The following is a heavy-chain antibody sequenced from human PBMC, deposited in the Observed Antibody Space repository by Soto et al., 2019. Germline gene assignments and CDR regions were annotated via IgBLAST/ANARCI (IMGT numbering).Heavy chain of an antibody. CDR1: GGSIRSYY. J-gene: IGHJ4*02. CDR2: IYYSGST. Sequence: SETLSLTCTVAGGSIRSYYWSWIRQPPGKGLEWIGYIYYSGSTNYNPSLKSRVTISVDTSKNQFSLKLSSVTAADTAVYYCARQDIAAAGTDYWGQGTLVTAPQ. D-gene: IGHD6-13*01. CDR3: ARQDIAAAGTDY. V-gene: IGHV4-59*08.